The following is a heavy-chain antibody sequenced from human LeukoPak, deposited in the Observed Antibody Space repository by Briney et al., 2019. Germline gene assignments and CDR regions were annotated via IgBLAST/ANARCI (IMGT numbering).Heavy chain of an antibody. D-gene: IGHD6-19*01. CDR1: DFAISSGYY. Sequence: PSETLSLTCTVSDFAISSGYYWGWIRQPPGKGLEWIGSLYHSGSTYYNPSLKSRVTISVDTSKNQFSLSLRSVTAADTAVYFCARSRQWLGTVDYWGQGTLVTVSS. V-gene: IGHV4-38-2*02. J-gene: IGHJ4*02. CDR3: ARSRQWLGTVDY. CDR2: LYHSGST.